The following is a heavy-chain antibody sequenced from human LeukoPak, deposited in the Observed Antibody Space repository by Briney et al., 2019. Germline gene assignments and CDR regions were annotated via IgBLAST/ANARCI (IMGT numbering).Heavy chain of an antibody. J-gene: IGHJ4*02. CDR3: ARGMTTVTTRLDY. D-gene: IGHD4-17*01. CDR2: IIPIFGTA. V-gene: IGHV1-69*13. CDR1: GYTLTELS. Sequence: SVKVSCKVSGYTLTELSMHWVRQAPGKGLEWMGGIIPIFGTANYAQKFQGRVTITADESTSTAYMELSSLRSEDTAVYYCARGMTTVTTRLDYWGQGTLVTVSS.